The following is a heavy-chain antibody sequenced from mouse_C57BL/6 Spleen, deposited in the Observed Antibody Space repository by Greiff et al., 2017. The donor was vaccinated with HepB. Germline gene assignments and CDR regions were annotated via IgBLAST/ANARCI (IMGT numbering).Heavy chain of an antibody. Sequence: DAGGGLVQPKGSLKLSCAASGFSFNTYAMNWVRQAPGKGLEWVARIRSKSNNYATYYADSVKDRFTISRDDSESMLYLQMNNLKTEDTAMYYCVRHKSNYAMDYWGQGTSVTVSS. CDR3: VRHKSNYAMDY. CDR2: IRSKSNNYAT. V-gene: IGHV10-1*01. CDR1: GFSFNTYA. J-gene: IGHJ4*01. D-gene: IGHD1-3*01.